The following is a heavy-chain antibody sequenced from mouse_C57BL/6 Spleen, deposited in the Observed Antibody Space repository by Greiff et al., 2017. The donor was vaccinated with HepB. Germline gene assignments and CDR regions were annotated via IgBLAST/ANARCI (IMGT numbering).Heavy chain of an antibody. CDR2: IDPENGDT. J-gene: IGHJ3*01. V-gene: IGHV14-4*01. CDR1: GFNIKDDY. Sequence: EVQVVESGAELVRPGASVKLSCTASGFNIKDDYMHWVKQRPEQGLEWIGWIDPENGDTEYAAKFQGKATITADTSSNAAYLQLSSLTSEDAAVYYSTPLLACFAYWGQGTLVTVSA. CDR3: TPLLACFAY.